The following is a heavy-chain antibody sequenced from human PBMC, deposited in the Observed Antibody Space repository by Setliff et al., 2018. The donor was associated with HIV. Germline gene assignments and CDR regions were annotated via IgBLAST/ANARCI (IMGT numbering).Heavy chain of an antibody. CDR2: IYYSGST. V-gene: IGHV4-59*02. D-gene: IGHD3-22*01. CDR1: GGSVSSYY. Sequence: ETLSLTCTVSGGSVSSYYWSWIRQPPGKGLEWIGYIYYSGSTNYNPSLKSRVTISVDTSKNQFSLKLSSVTAADTAVYYCARSGVYYYDSSGHFDYWGQGTLVTVSS. CDR3: ARSGVYYYDSSGHFDY. J-gene: IGHJ4*02.